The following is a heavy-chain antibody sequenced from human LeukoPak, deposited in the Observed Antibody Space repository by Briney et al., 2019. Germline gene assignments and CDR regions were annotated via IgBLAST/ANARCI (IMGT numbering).Heavy chain of an antibody. CDR2: ISGSGGST. CDR1: GFTFSSYA. D-gene: IGHD6-13*01. Sequence: GGSLRLSCAASGFTFSSYAMSWVRQAPGQGLEWVSAISGSGGSTYYADSVKGRFTISRDNSKNTLYLQMNSLRAEDTAVYYCAKGPHYSSSWYYFDYWGQGTLVTVSS. J-gene: IGHJ4*02. CDR3: AKGPHYSSSWYYFDY. V-gene: IGHV3-23*01.